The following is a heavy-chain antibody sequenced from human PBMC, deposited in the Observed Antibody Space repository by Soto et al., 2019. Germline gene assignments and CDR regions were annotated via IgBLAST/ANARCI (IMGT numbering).Heavy chain of an antibody. D-gene: IGHD2-15*01. Sequence: GESLKISCKGSAYSFTSYWISWVRQMPGKGLEWMGRIDPSDSYTNYSPSFQGHVTISADKSISTAYLQWSSLKASDTAMYYCARRRYCSGGSCWGFDYWGQGTLVTVSS. CDR2: IDPSDSYT. CDR1: AYSFTSYW. V-gene: IGHV5-10-1*01. CDR3: ARRRYCSGGSCWGFDY. J-gene: IGHJ4*02.